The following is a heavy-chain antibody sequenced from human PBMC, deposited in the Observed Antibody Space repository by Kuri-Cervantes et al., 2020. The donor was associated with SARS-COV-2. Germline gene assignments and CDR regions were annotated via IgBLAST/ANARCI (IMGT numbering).Heavy chain of an antibody. D-gene: IGHD3-10*01. V-gene: IGHV4-59*04. CDR1: GGSISSYY. Sequence: SETLSLTCTVSGGSISSYYWSWIRQPPGKGLEWIGYIYYSGSTYYNPSLKSRVTISVDTSKNQFSLKLSSVTAADTAVYYCARRSGSGFDIWGQGTMVTVSS. CDR3: ARRSGSGFDI. J-gene: IGHJ3*02. CDR2: IYYSGST.